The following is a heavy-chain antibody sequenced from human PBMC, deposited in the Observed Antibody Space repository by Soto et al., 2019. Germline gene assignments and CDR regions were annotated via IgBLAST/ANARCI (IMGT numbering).Heavy chain of an antibody. CDR3: ARDNVYSYGYTLGH. CDR2: IFPSGCT. Sequence: TLSLTWAVSGGAISTVGYFLTWTRRPPGKGRGWIRYIFPSGCTYYTPSLQVRVSISVDRSKNQFSLKVSSVTAPDAAVYYCARDNVYSYGYTLGHWGRG. D-gene: IGHD3-16*01. J-gene: IGHJ1*01. CDR1: GGAISTVGYF. V-gene: IGHV4-30-2*01.